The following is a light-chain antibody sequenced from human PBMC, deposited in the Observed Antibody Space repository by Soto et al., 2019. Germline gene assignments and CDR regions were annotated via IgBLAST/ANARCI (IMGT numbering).Light chain of an antibody. CDR3: FSVTSTNTHA. CDR1: SSDVGGYNY. CDR2: EVN. Sequence: QSALTQPPSASGSPGQSVAISCTGTSSDVGGYNYVSWYQQHPGKAPKLMIYEVNKRPSGVPDRFSGSKSGNTASLTVSGLQAEDEADYYCFSVTSTNTHAFGSGTNVTVL. V-gene: IGLV2-8*01. J-gene: IGLJ1*01.